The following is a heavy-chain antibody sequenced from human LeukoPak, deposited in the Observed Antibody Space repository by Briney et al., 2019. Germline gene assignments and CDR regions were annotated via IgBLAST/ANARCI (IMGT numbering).Heavy chain of an antibody. V-gene: IGHV1-69*05. Sequence: ASVKVSCKASGGTFSSYAISWVRQAPGQGLEWMGGIIPIFGTANYAQKFQGRVTITTDESTSTAYMELSSLRSEDTAVYYCARDRTSSSSNWFDPWGQGTPVTVSS. CDR2: IIPIFGTA. D-gene: IGHD6-6*01. CDR3: ARDRTSSSSNWFDP. J-gene: IGHJ5*02. CDR1: GGTFSSYA.